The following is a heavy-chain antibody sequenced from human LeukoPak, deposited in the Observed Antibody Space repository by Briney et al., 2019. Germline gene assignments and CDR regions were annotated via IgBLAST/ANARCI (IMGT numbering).Heavy chain of an antibody. J-gene: IGHJ4*02. Sequence: GASVKVSCKASGYTFNYYYLYWVRQAPGQGLDCLGCINPNSGGTHYAQKFQGRVTMTRDTSITTAYMELRRLTSDDTAIYYCAREGYCSGSNCYSLLEWGQGTLVTVSS. CDR3: AREGYCSGSNCYSLLE. D-gene: IGHD2-15*01. CDR2: INPNSGGT. CDR1: GYTFNYYY. V-gene: IGHV1-2*02.